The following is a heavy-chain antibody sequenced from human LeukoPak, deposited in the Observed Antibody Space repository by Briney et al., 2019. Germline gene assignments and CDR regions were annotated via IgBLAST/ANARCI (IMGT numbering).Heavy chain of an antibody. V-gene: IGHV3-21*01. CDR2: ISSSSYI. Sequence: GGSLRLSCAASGFTFSSYSMNWVRQAPGKGLEWVSSISSSSYIYYADSVKGRFTISRDNAKNSLYLQMNSLRAEDTAVYYCARYDTLLRAFDIWGQGTMVTVSS. CDR3: ARYDTLLRAFDI. CDR1: GFTFSSYS. J-gene: IGHJ3*02. D-gene: IGHD3-10*01.